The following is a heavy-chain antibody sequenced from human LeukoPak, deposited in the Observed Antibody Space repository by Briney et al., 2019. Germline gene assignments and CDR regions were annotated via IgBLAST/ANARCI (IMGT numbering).Heavy chain of an antibody. CDR3: AGPNWYYFDY. D-gene: IGHD5-24*01. CDR2: IHYSGST. CDR1: GGSISSYY. J-gene: IGHJ4*02. V-gene: IGHV4-59*05. Sequence: SETLSLTCTVSGGSISSYYWSWIRQPPGKGLEWIGSIHYSGSTYYNPSLKSRVTISVDTSKNQFSLKLSSVTAADTAVYYCAGPNWYYFDYWGQGTLVTVSS.